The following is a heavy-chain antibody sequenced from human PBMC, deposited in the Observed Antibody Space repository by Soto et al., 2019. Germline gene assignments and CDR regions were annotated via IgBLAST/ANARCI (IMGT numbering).Heavy chain of an antibody. D-gene: IGHD2-15*01. CDR2: IYKSTTT. J-gene: IGHJ5*01. CDR3: ARGRYCLTGRCFPNWFDS. CDR1: GDSISTVDYF. V-gene: IGHV4-30-4*01. Sequence: ASETLSLTCSVSGDSISTVDYFWARIRQPPGQALEYIGYIYKSTTTYYNPSFESRVAISLDTSKSQFSLTVTSVTAADTAVYFCARGRYCLTGRCFPNWFDSWGQGTLVTVSS.